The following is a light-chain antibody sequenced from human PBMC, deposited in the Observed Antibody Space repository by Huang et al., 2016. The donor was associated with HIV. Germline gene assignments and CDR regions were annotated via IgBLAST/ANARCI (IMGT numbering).Light chain of an antibody. CDR3: QQLNNFPVT. V-gene: IGKV1-9*01. Sequence: IQLTQSPSSLSASVGDRVTITCRASQGISSYLAWYQQKPGQAPRLLIYGASSLQSGVPSRCSGSGSGTEFTLIISSLQPEDFATYYCQQLNNFPVTFGQGTRLDSK. CDR2: GAS. J-gene: IGKJ5*01. CDR1: QGISSY.